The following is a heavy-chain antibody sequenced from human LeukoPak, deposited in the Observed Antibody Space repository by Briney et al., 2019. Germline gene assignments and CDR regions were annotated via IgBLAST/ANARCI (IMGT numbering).Heavy chain of an antibody. Sequence: SVKVSCKASGGTFSSYAISWVRQAPGQGLEWMGRIITILGIANYAQKFQGRVTITADKSTSTAYMELSSLRSEDTAVYYCARTSDGYFDYWGQGTLVTVSS. V-gene: IGHV1-69*04. CDR3: ARTSDGYFDY. CDR2: IITILGIA. CDR1: GGTFSSYA. D-gene: IGHD6-6*01. J-gene: IGHJ4*02.